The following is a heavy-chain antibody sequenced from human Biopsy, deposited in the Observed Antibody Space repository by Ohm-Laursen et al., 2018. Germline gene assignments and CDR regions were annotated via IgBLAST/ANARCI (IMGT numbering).Heavy chain of an antibody. CDR2: TWDDGSHQ. J-gene: IGHJ4*02. D-gene: IGHD3-10*01. V-gene: IGHV3-33*01. Sequence: SLRLSCAASGFNFSAYGMHWVRQAPDKGLEWVALTWDDGSHQYYADSEKGRFTITRDNSKNSLYLHINTLRVEDTAVYYCVTDRLDDITKVRGIMTDWGQGTLVIVSS. CDR3: VTDRLDDITKVRGIMTD. CDR1: GFNFSAYG.